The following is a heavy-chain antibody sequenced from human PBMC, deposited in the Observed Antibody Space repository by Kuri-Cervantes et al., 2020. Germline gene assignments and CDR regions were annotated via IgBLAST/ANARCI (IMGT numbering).Heavy chain of an antibody. CDR2: INHSGST. CDR3: ARDFTGSDVLSDY. V-gene: IGHV4-34*01. J-gene: IGHJ4*02. Sequence: ESLKISCAVYGGSFSGYYWSWIRQPPGKGLEWIGEINHSGSTNYNPSLKSRVTISVDTSKNQFSLKLSSVTAADTAVYYCARDFTGSDVLSDYWGQGTLVTVSS. CDR1: GGSFSGYY. D-gene: IGHD1-14*01.